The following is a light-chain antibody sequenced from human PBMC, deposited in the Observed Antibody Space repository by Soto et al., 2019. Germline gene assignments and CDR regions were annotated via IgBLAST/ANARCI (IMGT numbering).Light chain of an antibody. CDR2: GAS. Sequence: EIVLTQSPGTLSSSPGERATLSCRASQSVSSNYLNWYQQKPGQAPRLLIYGASSRATGIPDRFSGGGSGTDFTLTISRLEPEDFAVYYCQHYGGSPSWTFGQGTNVEIK. V-gene: IGKV3-20*01. CDR3: QHYGGSPSWT. J-gene: IGKJ1*01. CDR1: QSVSSNY.